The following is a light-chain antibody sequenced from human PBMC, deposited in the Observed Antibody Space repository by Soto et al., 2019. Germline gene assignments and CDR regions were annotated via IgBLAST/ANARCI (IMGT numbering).Light chain of an antibody. Sequence: SYELTQPPSVSVAPGQTASISCGGNNIGIKDVYWYQQQPGQAPVLAVYDNRDRPSGIPERFSGSNSGNTATLTISRVEAGDEADYYCQVWDTSSDHPVFGGGTKLTVL. CDR1: NIGIKD. J-gene: IGLJ3*02. CDR2: DNR. V-gene: IGLV3-21*02. CDR3: QVWDTSSDHPV.